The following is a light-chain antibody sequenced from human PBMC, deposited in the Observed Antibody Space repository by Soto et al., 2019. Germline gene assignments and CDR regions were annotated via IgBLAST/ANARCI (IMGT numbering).Light chain of an antibody. CDR1: SSDVGGYNY. J-gene: IGLJ1*01. Sequence: SALTQPPSASGSPGQSVTISCTGTSSDVGGYNYVSWYQQHPGKAPKLMIYEVSKRPSVVPDRFSGSKSGNTASLTVSGLQAEDEADYYCSSYAGSILYVFGTGTKVTVL. CDR2: EVS. V-gene: IGLV2-8*01. CDR3: SSYAGSILYV.